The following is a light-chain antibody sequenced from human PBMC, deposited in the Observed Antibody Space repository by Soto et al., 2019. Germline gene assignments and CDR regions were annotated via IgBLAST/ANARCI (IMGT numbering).Light chain of an antibody. CDR2: DVS. CDR1: SSDVGGYNY. V-gene: IGLV2-11*01. Sequence: QSALTQPRSVSGSPGQSITISCTGTSSDVGGYNYVSWYRQHPGKAPKLMIYDVSKRPSGVPDRFSGSKSGNTASLTISGLPAEDEADYCCCSYGGSYTHYVFGTGTELTVL. J-gene: IGLJ1*01. CDR3: CSYGGSYTHYV.